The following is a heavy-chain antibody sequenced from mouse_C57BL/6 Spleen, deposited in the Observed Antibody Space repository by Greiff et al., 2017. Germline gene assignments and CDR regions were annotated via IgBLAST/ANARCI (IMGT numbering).Heavy chain of an antibody. CDR3: ARCRTVGYVDF. D-gene: IGHD1-1*01. CDR1: GFTFTDYY. CDR2: IRNKANGYTT. Sequence: EVMLVESGGGLVQPGGSLSLSCAASGFTFTDYYMSWVRQPPGQALEWLGFIRNKANGYTTEYSASVKGRFTISRDNSQSILYLQRNALRAEDSATYYCARCRTVGYVDFWGKGTTLTVSS. V-gene: IGHV7-3*01. J-gene: IGHJ2*01.